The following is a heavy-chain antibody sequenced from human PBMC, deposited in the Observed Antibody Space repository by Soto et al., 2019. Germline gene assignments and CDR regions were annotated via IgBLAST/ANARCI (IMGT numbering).Heavy chain of an antibody. Sequence: GSLRLSCAASGFTFSSFHMNWVRQAPGRGLEWVAYITSSSDTIYYSDSVKGRFTINPDTPKNHFYLQLNSVTPEDTAVYHCARDPGYQYGMDVWGQGTTVTVSS. CDR1: GFTFSSFH. J-gene: IGHJ6*02. CDR2: ITSSSDTI. CDR3: ARDPGYQYGMDV. V-gene: IGHV3-48*01.